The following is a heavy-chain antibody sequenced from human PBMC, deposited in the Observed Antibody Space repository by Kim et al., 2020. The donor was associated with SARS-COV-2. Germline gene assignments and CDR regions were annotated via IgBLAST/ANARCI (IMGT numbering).Heavy chain of an antibody. CDR2: IDPSDSYT. CDR1: GYSFTSYW. Sequence: GESLKISCKGSGYSFTSYWISWVRQMPGKGLEWMGRIDPSDSYTNYSPSFQGHVTISADKSISTAYLQWSSLKASDTAMYYCARHSYGSGSYPSLLDAFDIWGQGTMVTVSS. J-gene: IGHJ3*02. D-gene: IGHD3-10*01. V-gene: IGHV5-10-1*01. CDR3: ARHSYGSGSYPSLLDAFDI.